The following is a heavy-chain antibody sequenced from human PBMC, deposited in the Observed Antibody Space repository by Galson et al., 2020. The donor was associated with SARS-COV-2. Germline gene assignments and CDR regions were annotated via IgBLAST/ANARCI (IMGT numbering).Heavy chain of an antibody. CDR3: ARTKIPAGVRSALDY. D-gene: IGHD6-13*01. J-gene: IGHJ4*02. Sequence: TLSLTCAVYVGSFSGYYWSWIRQPPGKGLEWIGEINNSGSTNYNPSLKSRVTLSVDASKNQFSLRLSSVTAADTAVYYCARTKIPAGVRSALDYWGQGTLVTVSS. CDR2: INNSGST. V-gene: IGHV4-34*01. CDR1: VGSFSGYY.